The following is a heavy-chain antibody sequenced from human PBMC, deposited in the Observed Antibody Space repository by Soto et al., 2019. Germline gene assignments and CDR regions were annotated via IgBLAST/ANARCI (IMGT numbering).Heavy chain of an antibody. CDR1: GGSISRGGYY. CDR2: IYYSGRT. CDR3: ATSVPLDYYYGMDV. Sequence: QVQLQESGPGLVKPSQTLSLTCTVSGGSISRGGYYWSWIRQHPGKGLEWIGYIYYSGRTYYNPSLKSRVNISVDTSKNHFSLKLSSVTAADTAVYYCATSVPLDYYYGMDVWGQGTTVTVSS. V-gene: IGHV4-31*03. J-gene: IGHJ6*02.